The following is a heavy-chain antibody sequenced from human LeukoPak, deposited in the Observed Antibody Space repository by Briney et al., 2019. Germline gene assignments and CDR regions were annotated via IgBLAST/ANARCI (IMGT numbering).Heavy chain of an antibody. CDR1: GFSVSSNY. CDR2: ISGSGGRT. D-gene: IGHD1-26*01. CDR3: AKDLVGSGSYDGY. V-gene: IGHV3-23*01. J-gene: IGHJ4*02. Sequence: GGSLTLSCAASGFSVSSNYMTWVRHARGKGREWVSAISGSGGRTYYADSVKGRFTISRDNSKNTLYLQMNSLRAEETAVYYFAKDLVGSGSYDGYWGQGTLVTVSS.